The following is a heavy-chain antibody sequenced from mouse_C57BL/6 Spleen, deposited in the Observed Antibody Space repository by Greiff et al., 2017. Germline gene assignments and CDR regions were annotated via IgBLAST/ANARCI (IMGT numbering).Heavy chain of an antibody. J-gene: IGHJ4*01. CDR1: GYTITDYE. D-gene: IGHD3-3*01. V-gene: IGHV1-15*01. CDR3: TRGGPYCYAMDY. CDR2: IDPETGGT. Sequence: QVQLQQSGAELVRPGASVTLSCKASGYTITDYEMHWVKQTPVHGLEWIGAIDPETGGTAYNQKFKGKAILTAEKSSSTAYVELRSLTSDDSAVYYCTRGGPYCYAMDYWGQGTSVTVSS.